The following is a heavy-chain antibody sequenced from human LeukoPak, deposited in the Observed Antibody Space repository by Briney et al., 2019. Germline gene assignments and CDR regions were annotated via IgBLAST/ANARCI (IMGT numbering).Heavy chain of an antibody. V-gene: IGHV4-30-4*08. D-gene: IGHD3-16*02. CDR1: GGSISSGDYY. Sequence: SETLSLTCTVSGGSISSGDYYWSWIRQPPGKGLEWIGYTYYSGSTYYNPYFKTRVNILVDRSKNQFSLKLSSVPAADTAVYYCASYMVTFGGVIADAFDIWGQGTMVTVSS. J-gene: IGHJ3*02. CDR2: TYYSGST. CDR3: ASYMVTFGGVIADAFDI.